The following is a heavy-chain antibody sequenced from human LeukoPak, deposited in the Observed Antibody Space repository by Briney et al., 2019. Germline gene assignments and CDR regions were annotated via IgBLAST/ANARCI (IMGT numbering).Heavy chain of an antibody. CDR2: IFGGGST. V-gene: IGHV3-53*01. CDR1: GFTVSSNY. Sequence: GGSLRLSCAASGFTVSSNYMTWVRQAPGKGLEWVSVIFGGGSTYYTDSVKGRFTISRDDSKNTLYLQMNSLRAEDTAVYYCARDSSSYYFDYWGQGTLVTVSS. D-gene: IGHD6-6*01. CDR3: ARDSSSYYFDY. J-gene: IGHJ4*02.